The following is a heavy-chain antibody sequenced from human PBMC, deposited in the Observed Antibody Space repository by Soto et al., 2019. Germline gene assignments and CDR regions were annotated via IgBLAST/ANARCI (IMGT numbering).Heavy chain of an antibody. J-gene: IGHJ5*02. V-gene: IGHV4-59*03. D-gene: IGHD3-22*01. CDR3: AKVSEKNCVYFRWFAP. CDR2: IFYSGST. CDR1: GGSISNYY. Sequence: PSETLSLTCTVSGGSISNYYWSWIRQPPGRGLEWIGHIFYSGSTNYNPALKSRVTISVDTSKSQFSLKLSSVTAADTAVYYCAKVSEKNCVYFRWFAPGGREPRVTVPS.